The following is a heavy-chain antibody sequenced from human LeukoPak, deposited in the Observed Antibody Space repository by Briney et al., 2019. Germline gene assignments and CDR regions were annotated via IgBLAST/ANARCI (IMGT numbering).Heavy chain of an antibody. Sequence: PGGALRLSCAASGFTFSSYAMSWVRQAPGKGLEWIGYIYYSGRTYSNPSLKSRLTISVDTSKTQFSLKLSSVTAADTAVYYCARSHYYLLSGSDNWGQGTLVTVSS. CDR3: ARSHYYLLSGSDN. CDR1: GFTFSSYA. V-gene: IGHV4-59*08. J-gene: IGHJ4*02. CDR2: IYYSGRT. D-gene: IGHD3-22*01.